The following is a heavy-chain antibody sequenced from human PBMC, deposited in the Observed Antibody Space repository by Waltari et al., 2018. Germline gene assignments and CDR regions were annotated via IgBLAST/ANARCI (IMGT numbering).Heavy chain of an antibody. CDR2: TYYRSKWYN. Sequence: QVQLQQSGPGLVKPSQTLSLTCAISGDSVSSNRAAWHWIRQSPSRGLEWLGRTYYRSKWYNDYAVSVKSRITINPDTSKNQFSLQLNSVTPEDTAVYYCASGILSGARPRYYYYGMDVWGQGTTVTVSS. D-gene: IGHD2-15*01. J-gene: IGHJ6*02. CDR3: ASGILSGARPRYYYYGMDV. V-gene: IGHV6-1*01. CDR1: GDSVSSNRAA.